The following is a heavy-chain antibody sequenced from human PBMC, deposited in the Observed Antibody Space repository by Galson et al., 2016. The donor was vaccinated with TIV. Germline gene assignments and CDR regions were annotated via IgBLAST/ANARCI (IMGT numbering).Heavy chain of an antibody. J-gene: IGHJ4*02. Sequence: QSGAEVKEPEESLKISCKASGYTFTNYWIGWVRQMPGKGLEWMGIVYPDDSDTKYSPSFQGQVTISADKSINTAYLQWTSLKASDTAIYYCVRHKGGYNFGFSLDNWCQGTLVTVSS. CDR3: VRHKGGYNFGFSLDN. D-gene: IGHD5-18*01. CDR2: VYPDDSDT. V-gene: IGHV5-51*01. CDR1: GYTFTNYW.